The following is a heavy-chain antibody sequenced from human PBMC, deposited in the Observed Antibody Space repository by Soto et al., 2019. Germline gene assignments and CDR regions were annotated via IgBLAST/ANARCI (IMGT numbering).Heavy chain of an antibody. D-gene: IGHD2-15*01. Sequence: GGSLRLSCISSGFTFRTYTMNWVRQAPGKGLEWVSGIRGFSPYTFYAESVKGRFTISRDNAKNSLYLQMNSLRAEDTAVYYCARDRGYDAHDYYYNTMDVWGQGTTVTVSS. J-gene: IGHJ6*02. CDR1: GFTFRTYT. CDR2: IRGFSPYT. CDR3: ARDRGYDAHDYYYNTMDV. V-gene: IGHV3-21*01.